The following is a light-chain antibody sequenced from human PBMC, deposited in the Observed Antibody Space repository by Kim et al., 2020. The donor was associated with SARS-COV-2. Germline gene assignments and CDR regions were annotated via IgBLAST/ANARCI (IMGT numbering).Light chain of an antibody. Sequence: EVVMTQSPATLSVSPGERATLSCRASQSVNNNLAWYQQKPGQAPRLLIYGASTTATGIPARFSGSGSGTQFTLTISSLQSEDFVVYYCQQYNNWPFTFGPGTKVDIK. CDR1: QSVNNN. V-gene: IGKV3-15*01. CDR2: GAS. J-gene: IGKJ3*01. CDR3: QQYNNWPFT.